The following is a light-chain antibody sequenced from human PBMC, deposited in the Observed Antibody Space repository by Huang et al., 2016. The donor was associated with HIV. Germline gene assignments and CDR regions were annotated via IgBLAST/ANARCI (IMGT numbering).Light chain of an antibody. V-gene: IGKV3-20*01. CDR1: QSVRSSY. CDR2: GAY. Sequence: IVLTQSPGTLSLSPGERATVSCRASQSVRSSYLAWYQQKPGQTPRLLIYGAYNRAGGIPIRFSGSQSGTDFTLAISSLEPEDFGVYYCQQYGSSPRTFGQGTKLEIK. CDR3: QQYGSSPRT. J-gene: IGKJ2*01.